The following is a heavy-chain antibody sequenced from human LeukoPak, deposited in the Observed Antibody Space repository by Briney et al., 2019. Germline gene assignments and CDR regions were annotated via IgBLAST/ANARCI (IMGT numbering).Heavy chain of an antibody. Sequence: SETLSLTCAVSGGSISSGGYSWSWIRQPPGKGLEWIGYIYHSGSTYYNPSLKSRVTISVDRSKNQFSLKLSSVTAADTAVYYCARDPVVPAAGGYYYGMDVWGQGATVTVSS. D-gene: IGHD2-2*01. CDR3: ARDPVVPAAGGYYYGMDV. CDR2: IYHSGST. J-gene: IGHJ6*02. V-gene: IGHV4-30-2*01. CDR1: GGSISSGGYS.